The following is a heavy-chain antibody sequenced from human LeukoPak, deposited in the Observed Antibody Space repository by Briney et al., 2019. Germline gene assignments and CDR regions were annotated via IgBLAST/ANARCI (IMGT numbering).Heavy chain of an antibody. V-gene: IGHV1-8*03. J-gene: IGHJ6*03. D-gene: IGHD2-2*02. CDR3: ARGPMGVPAAIDYYYYMDV. CDR2: MNPNSGNT. Sequence: SVKVSCKASGYTFTSYDINWVRQATGQGLEWMGWMNPNSGNTGYAQKFQGRSPITRKTSISTAYMELSSLRSEDTAVYYCARGPMGVPAAIDYYYYMDVWGKGTTVTVSS. CDR1: GYTFTSYD.